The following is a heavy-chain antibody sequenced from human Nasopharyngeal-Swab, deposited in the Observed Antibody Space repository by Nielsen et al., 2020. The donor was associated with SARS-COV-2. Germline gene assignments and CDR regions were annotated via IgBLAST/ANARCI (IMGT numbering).Heavy chain of an antibody. CDR2: IYYSGST. Sequence: WIRQPPGKGLEWIGYIYYSGSTNYNPSLKSRVTISVDTSKNQFSLKLSSVTAADTAVYYCAKGGGSRSYYNDDAFDIWGQGTMVTVSS. V-gene: IGHV4-59*01. J-gene: IGHJ3*02. CDR3: AKGGGSRSYYNDDAFDI. D-gene: IGHD3-10*01.